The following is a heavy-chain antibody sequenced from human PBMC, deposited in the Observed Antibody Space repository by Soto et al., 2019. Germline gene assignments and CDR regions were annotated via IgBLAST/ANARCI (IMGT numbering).Heavy chain of an antibody. J-gene: IGHJ5*02. CDR3: ARAPYYYGSGSYLGNWFDP. Sequence: QVQLQESGPGLVKPSQTLSLTCTVSGGSISSGGYYWSWIRQHPGKGLEWIGYIYYSGSPYYNPSLKSRVTISVDTSNNQFSLKLRSVTAADTAVYYCARAPYYYGSGSYLGNWFDPLGQGTLVTVSS. V-gene: IGHV4-31*03. CDR1: GGSISSGGYY. CDR2: IYYSGSP. D-gene: IGHD3-10*01.